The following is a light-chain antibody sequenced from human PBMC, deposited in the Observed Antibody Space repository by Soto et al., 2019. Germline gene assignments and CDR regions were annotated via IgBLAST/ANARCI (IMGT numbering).Light chain of an antibody. V-gene: IGKV3-20*01. CDR1: QSVSSSY. CDR2: GAS. Sequence: EIVLTQSPGTLSLSPGERATLSCRASQSVSSSYLARYQQKPGQAPRLLIYGASSRATGIPDRFSGSGSRTDFTLTISRLEPEDFAVYYCQQYGSSPQTFGQGTKVEIK. J-gene: IGKJ1*01. CDR3: QQYGSSPQT.